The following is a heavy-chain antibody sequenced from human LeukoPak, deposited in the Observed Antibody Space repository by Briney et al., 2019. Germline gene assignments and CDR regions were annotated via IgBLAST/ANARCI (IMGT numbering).Heavy chain of an antibody. J-gene: IGHJ5*01. Sequence: PGGSLRLPCAPSGFTFNNHSIILVRQAPGNGLEWVSAISGSGASTYYADSVKGRFTISIDDSKHTLDLPVDSLCAGGTAVYYCVKGDSSSWYNSWFDSWGQGTLVTVSS. CDR2: ISGSGAST. CDR3: VKGDSSSWYNSWFDS. CDR1: GFTFNNHS. V-gene: IGHV3-23*01. D-gene: IGHD6-13*01.